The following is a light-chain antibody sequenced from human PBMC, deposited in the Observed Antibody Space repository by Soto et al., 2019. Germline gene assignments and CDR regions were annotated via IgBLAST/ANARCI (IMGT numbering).Light chain of an antibody. J-gene: IGKJ1*01. Sequence: IVMTQSPATLSVSPGERATLSCRASQSVSSNVAWYQQRPGQAPRLLIYAASTRATGIPARFSGSGSETEFTLTISGLQSDDSALYYCQQYDNWWTFGQGTKVDIX. CDR3: QQYDNWWT. CDR1: QSVSSN. V-gene: IGKV3-15*01. CDR2: AAS.